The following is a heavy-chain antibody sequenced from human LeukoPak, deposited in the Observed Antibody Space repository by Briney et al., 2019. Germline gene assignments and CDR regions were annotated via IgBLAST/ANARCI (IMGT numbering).Heavy chain of an antibody. J-gene: IGHJ4*02. Sequence: PGGSLRLSCAASGFTFSSYAMHWVRQAPGKGLEWVAVISYDGSNKYYADSVKGRFTISRDNSKNTLYLQMNSLRAEDTAVYYCARDGSYLGVFDYWGQGTLVTVSS. V-gene: IGHV3-30*04. CDR3: ARDGSYLGVFDY. D-gene: IGHD1-26*01. CDR2: ISYDGSNK. CDR1: GFTFSSYA.